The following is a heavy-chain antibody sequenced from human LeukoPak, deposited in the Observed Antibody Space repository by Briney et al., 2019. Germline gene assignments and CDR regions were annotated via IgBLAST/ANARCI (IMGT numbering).Heavy chain of an antibody. V-gene: IGHV4-59*01. D-gene: IGHD1-26*01. J-gene: IGHJ4*02. CDR3: ATTSGRVGRDY. CDR1: GDSISNNF. CDR2: IHGSGST. Sequence: SETLSLTCTVSGDSISNNFWTWVRQPPGKGLEWIGYIHGSGSTNYNPSLESRVTMSVDTSTNQFSLELTPVTAADTAVYFCATTSGRVGRDYWGQGILVTVSS.